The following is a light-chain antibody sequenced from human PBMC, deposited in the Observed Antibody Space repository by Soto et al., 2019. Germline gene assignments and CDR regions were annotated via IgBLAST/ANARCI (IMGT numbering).Light chain of an antibody. CDR1: QSISSY. V-gene: IGKV1-39*01. Sequence: DIQMTQSPSSLSASVGDRVTITCRASQSISSYLNWYQQKPGKAPKLLIYAASSLQSGVPSRFSGSGSGTDFTLTITSLQPEDFATYYCQQSYSILRTFGPGAKVAIK. J-gene: IGKJ3*01. CDR2: AAS. CDR3: QQSYSILRT.